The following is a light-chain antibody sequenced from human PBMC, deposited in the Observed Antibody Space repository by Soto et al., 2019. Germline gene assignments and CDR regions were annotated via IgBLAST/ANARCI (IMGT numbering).Light chain of an antibody. CDR2: AAT. CDR3: QHYNNWPLT. CDR1: QAISTS. V-gene: IGKV1-27*01. Sequence: DIQLTQSPSSLSASVGDRVTITCRASQAISTSLAWYQQKPGKPPQLLIYAATTLQSGVPSRFSGSGSGTEFTLTINSLQSEDFAVYYCQHYNNWPLTFGGGTKVDIK. J-gene: IGKJ4*01.